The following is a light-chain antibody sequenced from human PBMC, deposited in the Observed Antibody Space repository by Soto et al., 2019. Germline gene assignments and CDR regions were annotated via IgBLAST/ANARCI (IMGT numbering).Light chain of an antibody. V-gene: IGKV3-20*01. CDR1: QSVSSSY. Sequence: EIVLTQSPGTRSLSPGERDALACRASQSVSSSYLAWYQQKTGKAPRILIHDASTRASGVPDRFSGSKSWTDFTLTIRGLEPEDAEVYYCQQYGSSPITFGHGTRLEIK. J-gene: IGKJ5*01. CDR2: DAS. CDR3: QQYGSSPIT.